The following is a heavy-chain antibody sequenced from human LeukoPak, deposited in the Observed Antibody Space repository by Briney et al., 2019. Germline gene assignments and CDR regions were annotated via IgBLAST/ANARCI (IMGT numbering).Heavy chain of an antibody. J-gene: IGHJ6*03. D-gene: IGHD5-18*01. Sequence: GGSLRLSCAASGFTFSSYWMNWVRQAPGKGLEWVSSISSSSSYIYYADSVKGRFTISRDNAKNSLYLQMNSLRAEDTAVYYCARWLLYYYYMDVWGKGTTVTVSS. CDR1: GFTFSSYW. CDR3: ARWLLYYYYMDV. V-gene: IGHV3-21*01. CDR2: ISSSSSYI.